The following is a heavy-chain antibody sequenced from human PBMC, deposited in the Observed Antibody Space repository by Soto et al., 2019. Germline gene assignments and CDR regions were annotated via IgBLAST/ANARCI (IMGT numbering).Heavy chain of an antibody. Sequence: AGGSLRLACAASGVTFSSYAMSWVRQAPGKGLEWVSGISASGGSTSYADSVKGRFTISRDNFKNTLYVQMNSLRGEDTAVYYCAKDRRAAAATGGMDVWGQGTTVTVSS. D-gene: IGHD6-13*01. CDR2: ISASGGST. CDR1: GVTFSSYA. J-gene: IGHJ6*02. V-gene: IGHV3-23*01. CDR3: AKDRRAAAATGGMDV.